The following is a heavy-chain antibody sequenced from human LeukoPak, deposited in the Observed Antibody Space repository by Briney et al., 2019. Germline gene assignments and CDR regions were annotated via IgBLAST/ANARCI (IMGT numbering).Heavy chain of an antibody. J-gene: IGHJ4*02. V-gene: IGHV3-23*01. D-gene: IGHD1-14*01. CDR3: AKDLTPDGICDIDS. CDR2: IYGGGSGST. CDR1: GFTFSKYT. Sequence: QTGGSLRLSCVASGFTFSKYTMSWVRQAPGKGLEWVSGIYGGGSGSTFYAESVKGRFTISRDNSKNTLYLQMSSLRDKDTAIYPCAKDLTPDGICDIDSWGRGTLITVSS.